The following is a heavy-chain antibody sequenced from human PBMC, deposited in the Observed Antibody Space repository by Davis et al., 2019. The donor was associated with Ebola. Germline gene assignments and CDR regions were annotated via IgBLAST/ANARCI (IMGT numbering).Heavy chain of an antibody. CDR2: ISHGGVT. CDR1: GDSFSGYF. V-gene: IGHV4-34*01. Sequence: SETLSLTCAIYGDSFSGYFWSWVRQPTGKGMEWIGQISHGGVTDYKSSLESRVTISMDTSKNQFYLRLESVTTADTAVYYCARTAKTSVSELGLGYNYFAPWGQGTRVTVST. J-gene: IGHJ5*02. D-gene: IGHD2-21*02. CDR3: ARTAKTSVSELGLGYNYFAP.